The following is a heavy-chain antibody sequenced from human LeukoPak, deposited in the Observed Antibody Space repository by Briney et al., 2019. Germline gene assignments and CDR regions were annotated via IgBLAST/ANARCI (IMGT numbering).Heavy chain of an antibody. V-gene: IGHV1-69*02. D-gene: IGHD2-2*01. Sequence: SVKVSCKASGGTFSSNIISWVRQAPGQGLEWMGRIIPILGIANYAQKFQGRVTITADKSTSTAYMELSSLRSEDTAVYYCATVVVPAAIGYWGQGTLVTVSS. CDR3: ATVVVPAAIGY. CDR1: GGTFSSNI. CDR2: IIPILGIA. J-gene: IGHJ4*02.